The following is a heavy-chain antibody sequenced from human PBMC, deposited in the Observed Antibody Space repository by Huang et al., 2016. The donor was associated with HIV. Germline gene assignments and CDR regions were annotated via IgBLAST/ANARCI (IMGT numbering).Heavy chain of an antibody. CDR2: INPKGGGT. V-gene: IGHV1-2*02. J-gene: IGHJ4*02. CDR3: ARDWSFGSSTSPAD. CDR1: GYPFTDSN. Sequence: QVQLVQSGAEVKNPGASVRVSCKASGYPFTDSNIHWVRQAPGQGLEWMGWINPKGGGTIYAQRFQGRVTRTRDTTISTVHMDLRRIQSDDTAVYFCARDWSFGSSTSPADWGQGTLVTVSS. D-gene: IGHD6-6*01.